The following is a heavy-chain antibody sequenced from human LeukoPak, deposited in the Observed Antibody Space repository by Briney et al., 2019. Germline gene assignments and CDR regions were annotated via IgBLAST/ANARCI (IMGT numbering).Heavy chain of an antibody. CDR3: AREIGPRQLHLWGSAFDY. CDR2: INPSGGGT. CDR1: GYTFIAHY. V-gene: IGHV1-46*01. D-gene: IGHD5-18*01. J-gene: IGHJ4*02. Sequence: ASVKVSCKASGYTFIAHYIHWVRQAPGQGLEWMGIINPSGGGTSYAQKFQGRLTMTRDTSTTTVYTELSSLRSEDTAMYYCAREIGPRQLHLWGSAFDYWGQGTLVTVSS.